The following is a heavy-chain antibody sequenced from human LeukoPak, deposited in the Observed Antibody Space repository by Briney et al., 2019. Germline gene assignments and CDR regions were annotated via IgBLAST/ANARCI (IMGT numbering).Heavy chain of an antibody. V-gene: IGHV3-11*06. CDR3: ARLYSGSYYVAFDI. D-gene: IGHD1-26*01. Sequence: VKGRFTISRDNAKNSLYLQMNSLRAEDTAVYYCARLYSGSYYVAFDIWGQGTMVTVSS. J-gene: IGHJ3*02.